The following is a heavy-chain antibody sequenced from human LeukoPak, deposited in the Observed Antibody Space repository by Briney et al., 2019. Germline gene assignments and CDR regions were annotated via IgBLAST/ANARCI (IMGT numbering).Heavy chain of an antibody. CDR2: MSGSGDRT. Sequence: GGSLRLSCAASGFTFSNYAMSWVRQAPGKGLEWVSAMSGSGDRTYYADSVKGRFTISRDNSKNTLYLQMNSLRAEDTAVYYCAKVTVYDFWSGYYNATRDYWGQGTLVTVSS. CDR1: GFTFSNYA. CDR3: AKVTVYDFWSGYYNATRDY. D-gene: IGHD3-3*01. J-gene: IGHJ4*02. V-gene: IGHV3-23*01.